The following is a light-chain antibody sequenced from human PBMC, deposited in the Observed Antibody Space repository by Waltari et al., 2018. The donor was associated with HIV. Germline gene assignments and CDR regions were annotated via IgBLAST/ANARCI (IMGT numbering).Light chain of an antibody. V-gene: IGKV1-33*01. CDR3: QEYDNLRRGFT. J-gene: IGKJ3*01. Sequence: DIQLTQSPSPPSASVGDRNTITYQATQDISNYLNWLQQKPGLAPELVIYDVSNLETGVPSRFSGSGSGTHFTFTITSLQPEDIGIFYCQEYDNLRRGFTFGPGT. CDR1: QDISNY. CDR2: DVS.